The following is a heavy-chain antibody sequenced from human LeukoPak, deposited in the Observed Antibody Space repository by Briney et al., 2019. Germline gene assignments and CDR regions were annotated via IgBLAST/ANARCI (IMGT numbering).Heavy chain of an antibody. CDR2: IYSGGST. V-gene: IGHV3-53*01. Sequence: QAGGSLRLSCAASGFTASSNYMSWVRQAPGKGLEWVSVIYSGGSTYYADSVKGRFTISRDNSKNTLYLQMNSLRAEDTAVYYCASGGSAVEVFFDYYYYMDVWGKGTTVTVSS. CDR3: ASGGSAVEVFFDYYYYMDV. CDR1: GFTASSNY. D-gene: IGHD2-15*01. J-gene: IGHJ6*03.